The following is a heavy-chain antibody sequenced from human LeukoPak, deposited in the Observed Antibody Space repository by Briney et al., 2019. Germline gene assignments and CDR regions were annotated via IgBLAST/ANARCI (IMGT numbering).Heavy chain of an antibody. CDR1: GGSISSYY. Sequence: SETLSLTCTVSGGSISSYYWSWIRQPPGKGLEWIGDIYYSGSTNYNPSLKRRVTISVDTSKNQFSLKLSSVTAADTAVYYCARGYGSGSYFNSGYYYYMDVWGKGTTVTVSS. CDR3: ARGYGSGSYFNSGYYYYMDV. CDR2: IYYSGST. V-gene: IGHV4-59*01. J-gene: IGHJ6*03. D-gene: IGHD3-10*01.